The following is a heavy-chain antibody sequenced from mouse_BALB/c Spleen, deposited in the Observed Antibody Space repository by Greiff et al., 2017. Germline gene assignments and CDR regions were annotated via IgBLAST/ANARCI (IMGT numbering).Heavy chain of an antibody. Sequence: EVHLVESGGGLVKPGGSLKLSCAASGFTFSDYYMYWVRQTPEKRLEWVATISDGGSYTYYPDSVKGRFTISRDNAKNNLYLQMSSLKSEDTAMYYCARDPDYDGYYVAYWGQGTLVTVSA. V-gene: IGHV5-4*02. CDR3: ARDPDYDGYYVAY. CDR2: ISDGGSYT. J-gene: IGHJ3*01. D-gene: IGHD2-3*01. CDR1: GFTFSDYY.